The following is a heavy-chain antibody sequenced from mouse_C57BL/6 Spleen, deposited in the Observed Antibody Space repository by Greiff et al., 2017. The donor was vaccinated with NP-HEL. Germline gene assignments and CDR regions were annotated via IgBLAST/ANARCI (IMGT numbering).Heavy chain of an antibody. CDR3: TEVYAMDY. J-gene: IGHJ4*01. CDR1: GYTFTDYE. CDR2: IDPETGGT. Sequence: QVQLKQSGAELVRPGASVTLSCKASGYTFTDYEMHWVKQTPVHGLEWIGAIDPETGGTAYNQKFKGKAILTADKSSSTAYMELRSLTSEDSAVYYCTEVYAMDYWGQGTSVTVSS. V-gene: IGHV1-15*01.